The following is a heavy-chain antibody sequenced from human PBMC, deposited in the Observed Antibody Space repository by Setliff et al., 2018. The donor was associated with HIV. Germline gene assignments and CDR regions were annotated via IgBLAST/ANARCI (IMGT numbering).Heavy chain of an antibody. Sequence: WGSLRLSCAASGFTFVSCAMNWVRQAPGKGLEWVSSITGGGVTTYYADSVKGRFTISRDNSKNTLYLQMNSLRAEDTAVYYCARRVYCSSTTCFDSWGQGTLVTVSS. CDR1: GFTFVSCA. J-gene: IGHJ4*02. CDR2: ITGGGVTT. V-gene: IGHV3-23*01. D-gene: IGHD2-2*01. CDR3: ARRVYCSSTTCFDS.